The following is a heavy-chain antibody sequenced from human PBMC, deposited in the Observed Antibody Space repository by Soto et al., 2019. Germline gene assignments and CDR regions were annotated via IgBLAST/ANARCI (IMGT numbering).Heavy chain of an antibody. D-gene: IGHD3-3*01. CDR1: GFTFSNAW. J-gene: IGHJ4*02. CDR3: TTDYGRITIFGVVKH. Sequence: EVQLVESGGGLVKPGGSLRLSCAASGFTFSNAWMNWVRQAPGKGLEWVGRIKSKTDGGTTDYAAPVKGRFTISRDDSKNTLYLQMNSLKTEDTAAYYCTTDYGRITIFGVVKHWGQGTLVTVSS. CDR2: IKSKTDGGTT. V-gene: IGHV3-15*07.